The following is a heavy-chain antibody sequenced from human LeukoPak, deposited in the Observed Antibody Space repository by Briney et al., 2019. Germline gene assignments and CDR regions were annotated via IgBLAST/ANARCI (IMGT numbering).Heavy chain of an antibody. J-gene: IGHJ5*02. CDR3: VRSHNWNYALEA. D-gene: IGHD1-7*01. Sequence: ASVKVSCKASGGTFSSYAISWVRQAPGQGLEWMGGIIPIFGTANYAQKFQGRVTITADKSTSTAYMELSSLRSEDTAVYYCVRSHNWNYALEAWGQGSLVTVSS. V-gene: IGHV1-69*06. CDR1: GGTFSSYA. CDR2: IIPIFGTA.